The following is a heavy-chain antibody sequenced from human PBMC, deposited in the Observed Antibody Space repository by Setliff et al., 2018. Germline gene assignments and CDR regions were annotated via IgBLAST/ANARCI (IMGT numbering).Heavy chain of an antibody. CDR3: ASDPSYGSSLYYYMDV. CDR2: IWDDGVKK. CDR1: GFTFSTYR. Sequence: PGGSLRLSCAASGFTFSTYRMHWVRQAPGKGLEWVAVIWDDGVKKYHADSVKGRFTISRDNSKNTLYLQMNSLRPEDTAVYYCASDPSYGSSLYYYMDVWGKGTTVTVSS. D-gene: IGHD6-19*01. J-gene: IGHJ6*03. V-gene: IGHV3-33*08.